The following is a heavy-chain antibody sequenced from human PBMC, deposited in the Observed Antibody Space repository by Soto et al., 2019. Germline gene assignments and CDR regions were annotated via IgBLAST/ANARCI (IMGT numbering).Heavy chain of an antibody. J-gene: IGHJ4*02. D-gene: IGHD2-2*02. CDR1: GFTFDDYA. V-gene: IGHV3-20*04. CDR2: INWNGRST. CDR3: ARCSSTSCYIMASFDY. Sequence: EVQLVESGGGVVRPGGSLRLSCAASGFTFDDYAMSWVRQAPGKGLEWVAGINWNGRSTTYADSLKGRFTISRDNAMNSLHLQINSLRAEDTASYFCARCSSTSCYIMASFDYWGQGTLVTVSS.